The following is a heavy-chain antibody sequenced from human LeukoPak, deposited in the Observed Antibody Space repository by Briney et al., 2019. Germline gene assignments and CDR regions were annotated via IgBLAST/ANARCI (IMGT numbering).Heavy chain of an antibody. CDR3: ARGTSSGWYSY. CDR1: GGSISSSNW. D-gene: IGHD6-19*01. CDR2: IYHSGST. V-gene: IGHV4-4*02. J-gene: IGHJ4*02. Sequence: SETLSLTCAVSGGSISSSNWWSWVRQPPGKGLEWIGEIYHSGSTNYNPSLKRRVTISVDKSKNQFSLKLSSVTAADTAVYYCARGTSSGWYSYWGQGTLVTVSS.